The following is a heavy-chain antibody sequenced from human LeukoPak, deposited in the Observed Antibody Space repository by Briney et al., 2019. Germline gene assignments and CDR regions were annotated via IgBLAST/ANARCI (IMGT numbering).Heavy chain of an antibody. CDR2: IYSSGTT. D-gene: IGHD6-13*01. Sequence: SETLSLTCTVSGGSITSYYWSWLRQPAGKGLEWIGRIYSSGTTNYNPSLKSRVTMSIDTTQFSLKLNSVTAADTAVYFCACGVAAAGWLYFDYWGQGSLVTVSS. CDR3: ACGVAAAGWLYFDY. J-gene: IGHJ4*02. V-gene: IGHV4-4*07. CDR1: GGSITSYY.